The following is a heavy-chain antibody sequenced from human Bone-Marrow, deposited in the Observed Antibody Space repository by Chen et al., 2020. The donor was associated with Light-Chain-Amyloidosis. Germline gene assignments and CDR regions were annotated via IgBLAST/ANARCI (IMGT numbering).Heavy chain of an antibody. J-gene: IGHJ4*02. CDR2: IYYTGST. CDR3: VRRDVRWHIDF. CDR1: DASVSSDYHY. Sequence: QVQLQESGPGLVKPSGTLSLTCTVADASVSSDYHYWTWIRQPPGDRLEWIGYIYYTGSTKYNPSLESRIAISIDTSKNQFSLKVNSVTAADTAVYYCVRRDVRWHIDFWGQGALVTVSS. V-gene: IGHV4-61*01. D-gene: IGHD6-13*01.